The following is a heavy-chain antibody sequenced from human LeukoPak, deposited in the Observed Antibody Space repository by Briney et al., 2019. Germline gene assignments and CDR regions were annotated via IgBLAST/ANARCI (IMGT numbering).Heavy chain of an antibody. CDR1: GFTFSSYG. V-gene: IGHV3-23*01. D-gene: IGHD2-2*01. CDR3: ARVLNEEYQLPFTDAFDI. CDR2: ISGSGGST. J-gene: IGHJ3*02. Sequence: PGGSLRLSCAASGFTFSSYGMHWVRQAPGKGLEWVSAISGSGGSTYYADSVKGRFTISRDNAKNSLYLQMNSLRAEDTAVYYCARVLNEEYQLPFTDAFDIWGQGTMVTVSS.